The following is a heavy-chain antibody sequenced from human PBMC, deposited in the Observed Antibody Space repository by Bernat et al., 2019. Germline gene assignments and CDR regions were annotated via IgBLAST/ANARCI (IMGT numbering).Heavy chain of an antibody. CDR3: ARDRFLDSSSWFDP. V-gene: IGHV1-2*02. CDR2: INPNSGGT. Sequence: QVQLVQSGAEVKKPGASVKVSCKASGYTFTGYYMHWVRQAPGQGLEWMGWINPNSGGTNYAQKFQGRLTMTRDPSISTAYMELSRLRSDDTAVYYCARDRFLDSSSWFDPWGQGTLVTVSS. CDR1: GYTFTGYY. D-gene: IGHD6-6*01. J-gene: IGHJ5*02.